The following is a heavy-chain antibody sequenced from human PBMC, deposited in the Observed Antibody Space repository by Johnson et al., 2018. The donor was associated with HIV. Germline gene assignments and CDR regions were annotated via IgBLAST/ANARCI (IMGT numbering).Heavy chain of an antibody. CDR2: ISWNSGNI. J-gene: IGHJ3*02. CDR3: AKGDYADSSGYWLGANSDAFDI. D-gene: IGHD3-22*01. Sequence: VQLVESGGGLVQPGGSLRLSCAASGFTFDEYAMHWVRQVPGKGLEWVSGISWNSGNINYADSVKGRFTISRDNAKNSLYLQMDSLRREDTAFYYCAKGDYADSSGYWLGANSDAFDIWGQGTMVTVSS. V-gene: IGHV3-9*01. CDR1: GFTFDEYA.